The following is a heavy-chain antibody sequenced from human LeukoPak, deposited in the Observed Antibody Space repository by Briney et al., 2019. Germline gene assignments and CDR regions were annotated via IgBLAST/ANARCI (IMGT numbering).Heavy chain of an antibody. V-gene: IGHV4-59*01. Sequence: SETLSLTCTVSGGSISSYYWSWIRRPPGKGLEWIGYIYYSGSTNYNPSLKSRVTISVDTSKNQFSLKLSSVTAADTAVYYCARATSSWSQHAFDIWGQGTMVTVSS. J-gene: IGHJ3*02. CDR1: GGSISSYY. CDR3: ARATSSWSQHAFDI. CDR2: IYYSGST. D-gene: IGHD6-13*01.